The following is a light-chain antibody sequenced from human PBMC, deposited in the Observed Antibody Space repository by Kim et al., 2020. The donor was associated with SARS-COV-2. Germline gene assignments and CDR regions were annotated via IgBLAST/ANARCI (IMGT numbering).Light chain of an antibody. CDR3: QAWDSGTVV. J-gene: IGLJ2*01. V-gene: IGLV3-1*01. CDR1: KLGDQY. Sequence: SMSPGQTATITCSGDKLGDQYACWYQQRPGQSPVLVIYQDNKRPSGIPERFSGSISGNTATLTISGTQAMDEADYYCQAWDSGTVVFGGGTQLTVL. CDR2: QDN.